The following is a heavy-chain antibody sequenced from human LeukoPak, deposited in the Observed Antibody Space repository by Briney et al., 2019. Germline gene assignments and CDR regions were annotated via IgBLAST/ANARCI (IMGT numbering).Heavy chain of an antibody. V-gene: IGHV3-30-3*01. CDR2: ISYDGSNK. J-gene: IGHJ5*02. CDR1: GFTFSSYA. CDR3: ARDRGRKDIVVVVAACHPCNWFDP. Sequence: GRSLRLPCAASGFTFSSYAMHWVRQAPGKGLEWVAVISYDGSNKYYADSVKGRFTISRDNSKNTLYLQMNSLRAEDTAVYYCARDRGRKDIVVVVAACHPCNWFDPWGQGTLVTVSS. D-gene: IGHD2-15*01.